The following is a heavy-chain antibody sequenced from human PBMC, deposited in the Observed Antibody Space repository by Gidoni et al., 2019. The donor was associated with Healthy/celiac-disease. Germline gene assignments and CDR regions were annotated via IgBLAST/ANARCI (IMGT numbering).Heavy chain of an antibody. Sequence: EVPLVESGGGAVRPWGSLRLSCAAPGFTFAASRVSWVRQAQGKGLGLVSGINWNGGSTGDADAVKGRFTSSRDNAKNSLYLKMNRLRAEDTALYHGSRGGYSSSWYYYYGMDVWGQGTTVTVSS. CDR1: GFTFAASR. J-gene: IGHJ6*01. CDR3: SRGGYSSSWYYYYGMDV. V-gene: IGHV3-20*01. D-gene: IGHD6-13*01. CDR2: INWNGGST.